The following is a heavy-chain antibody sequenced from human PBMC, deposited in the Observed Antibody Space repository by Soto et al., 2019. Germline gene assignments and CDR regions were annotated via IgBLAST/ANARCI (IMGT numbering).Heavy chain of an antibody. D-gene: IGHD3-10*01. CDR1: GVSISSYY. J-gene: IGHJ3*02. V-gene: IGHV4-59*01. CDR3: ARGILGWAFDI. Sequence: PSETLSLTCTVSGVSISSYYWSWIRQPPGKGLEWIGYIYYSGSTNYNPSLKSRVTISVDTSKNQFSLKLSSVTAADTAVYYCARGILGWAFDIWGQGTMVTVSS. CDR2: IYYSGST.